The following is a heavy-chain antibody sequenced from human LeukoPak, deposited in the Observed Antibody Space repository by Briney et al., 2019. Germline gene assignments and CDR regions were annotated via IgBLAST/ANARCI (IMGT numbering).Heavy chain of an antibody. CDR3: ARGSYYSYDDYYFDY. J-gene: IGHJ4*02. D-gene: IGHD5-18*01. CDR2: ISASGST. V-gene: IGHV4-4*07. CDR1: GGSISVHY. Sequence: SETLSLTCTVSGGSISVHYWSWIRQPAGKGLEWIGHISASGSTNYNPSLKSRVTMSVDTSKNQFSLKLSSVTAADTAVYYCARGSYYSYDDYYFDYWGQGTLVTVSS.